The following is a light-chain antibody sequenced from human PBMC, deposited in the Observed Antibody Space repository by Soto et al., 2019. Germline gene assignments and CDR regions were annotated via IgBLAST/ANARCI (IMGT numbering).Light chain of an antibody. J-gene: IGKJ5*01. CDR1: QSISTY. V-gene: IGKV1-39*01. CDR3: QQSYRTPIT. CDR2: AAS. Sequence: DIQLTQSPSPRSASVGDRVAITCLASQSISTYLNWYQQKPGKAPKXLIYAASNLQSGVPPRFSGSGSGTDCTLTISSLQPEDVATYFCQQSYRTPITFGQGTRLEIK.